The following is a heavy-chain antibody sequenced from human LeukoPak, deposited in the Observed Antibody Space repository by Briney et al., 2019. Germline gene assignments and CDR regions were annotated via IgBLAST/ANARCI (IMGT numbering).Heavy chain of an antibody. CDR3: ARINSDYGDYGHFDY. V-gene: IGHV2-70*11. CDR1: GFSLSTSGMC. CDR2: IDWDDDK. J-gene: IGHJ4*02. Sequence: SGPTLVNPTQTLTLTCTFSGFSLSTSGMCVSWIRQPPGKALEWLARIDWDDDKYYSTSLKTRLTISKDTSKNQVVLTMTNMDPVDTAAYYCARINSDYGDYGHFDYWGQGTLVTVSS. D-gene: IGHD4-17*01.